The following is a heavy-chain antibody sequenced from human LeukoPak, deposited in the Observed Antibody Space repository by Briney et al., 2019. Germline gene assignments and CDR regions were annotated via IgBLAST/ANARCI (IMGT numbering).Heavy chain of an antibody. CDR3: ARDGGRATIVRGIIIMSVGDF. Sequence: GGSLRLSCAASGFAFSNYGMHWVRQAPRQELEWVAVISFDGTNKYYADSLKGRFTISRDNSKNTVYLQMNSLRPEDTAVYYCARDGGRATIVRGIIIMSVGDFWGQGALVTVST. V-gene: IGHV3-30*03. CDR1: GFAFSNYG. J-gene: IGHJ4*02. D-gene: IGHD3-10*01. CDR2: ISFDGTNK.